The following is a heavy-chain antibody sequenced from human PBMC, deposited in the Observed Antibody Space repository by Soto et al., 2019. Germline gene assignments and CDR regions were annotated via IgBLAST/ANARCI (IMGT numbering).Heavy chain of an antibody. CDR3: ARLPYYYDSSGYYHPQNFDY. Sequence: ETLSLTCTVSGGSVSSGSYYWSWIRQPPGKGLEWIGYIYYSGSTNYNPSLKSRVTISVDTSKNQFSLKLSSVTAADTAVYYCARLPYYYDSSGYYHPQNFDYWGQGTLVTVSS. J-gene: IGHJ4*02. D-gene: IGHD3-22*01. CDR2: IYYSGST. V-gene: IGHV4-61*01. CDR1: GGSVSSGSYY.